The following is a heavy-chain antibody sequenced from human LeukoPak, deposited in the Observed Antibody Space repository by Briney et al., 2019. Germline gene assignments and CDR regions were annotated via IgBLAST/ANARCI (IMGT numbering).Heavy chain of an antibody. Sequence: PGGSLRLSCAVSGFTLSSNWMHWVRQVPGEGLVWVSRIDNHGSGTSYADSVRGRFTISRDNAKNSLYLQMNSLRAEDTAVYYCVTDSTTSRRYSSSGYWGQGTLVTVSS. CDR1: GFTLSSNW. D-gene: IGHD6-6*01. CDR3: VTDSTTSRRYSSSGY. CDR2: IDNHGSGT. J-gene: IGHJ4*02. V-gene: IGHV3-74*01.